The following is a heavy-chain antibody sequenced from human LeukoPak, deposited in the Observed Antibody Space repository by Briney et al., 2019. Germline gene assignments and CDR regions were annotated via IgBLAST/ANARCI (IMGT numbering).Heavy chain of an antibody. Sequence: PSETLSLTCSVSGYSISSGYYWGWVRQAPGQGLEWIGSIDRSGSTNYNPSLKSRVTISVDTSKNQFSLNLSSVTAADTAVYFCARFDDFGDYVRAFDLWGQGTMVTVSS. V-gene: IGHV4-38-2*02. CDR1: GYSISSGYY. D-gene: IGHD4-17*01. CDR3: ARFDDFGDYVRAFDL. CDR2: IDRSGST. J-gene: IGHJ3*01.